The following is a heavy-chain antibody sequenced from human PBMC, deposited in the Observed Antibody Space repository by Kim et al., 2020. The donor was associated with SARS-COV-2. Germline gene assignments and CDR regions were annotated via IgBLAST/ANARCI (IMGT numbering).Heavy chain of an antibody. CDR3: ARHVFDSSGASFDY. D-gene: IGHD3-22*01. V-gene: IGHV4-39*01. J-gene: IGHJ4*01. Sequence: SETLSLTCTVSGGSISSSSYYWGWIRQPPGKGLEWIGSIYYSGSTYYNPSLKSRVTISVDTSKNQFSLKLSSVTAADTAVYYCARHVFDSSGASFDYWG. CDR2: IYYSGST. CDR1: GGSISSSSYY.